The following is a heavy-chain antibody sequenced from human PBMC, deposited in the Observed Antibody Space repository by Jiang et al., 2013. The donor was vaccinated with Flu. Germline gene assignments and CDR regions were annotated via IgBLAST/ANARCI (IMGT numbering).Heavy chain of an antibody. V-gene: IGHV2-5*02. CDR3: AHGRVAAAGNAFDI. J-gene: IGHJ3*02. CDR1: GFSLSTSGVN. D-gene: IGHD6-13*01. CDR2: IYWDDEK. Sequence: KPTQTLTLTCTFSGFSLSTSGVNVGWIRQPPGKALEWLALIYWDDEKRYSPSLKSRLTITKDTSKNQVVLTMTNMDPVDTATYYCAHGRVAAAGNAFDIWGQGTMVTVSS.